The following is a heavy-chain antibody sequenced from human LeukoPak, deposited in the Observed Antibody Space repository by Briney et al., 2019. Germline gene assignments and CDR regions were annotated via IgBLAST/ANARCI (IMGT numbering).Heavy chain of an antibody. V-gene: IGHV4-30-4*01. CDR1: GGSISSGDYY. D-gene: IGHD3-22*01. CDR3: ARGRDSSGYPHYFDY. Sequence: SETLSLTCTVSGGSISSGDYYWSWIRQPPGKGLEWIGYIYYSGSTYYNPSLKSRVTISVDTSKNQFSLKLSSATAADTAVYYCARGRDSSGYPHYFDYWGQGTLVTVSS. J-gene: IGHJ4*02. CDR2: IYYSGST.